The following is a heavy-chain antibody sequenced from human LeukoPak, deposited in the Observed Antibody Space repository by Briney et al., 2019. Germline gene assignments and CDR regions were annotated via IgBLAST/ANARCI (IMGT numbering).Heavy chain of an antibody. CDR1: GYTFTSYD. CDR2: MNPNSGNT. D-gene: IGHD3-16*01. CDR3: ARDRRGRGVDWFDP. J-gene: IGHJ5*02. V-gene: IGHV1-8*03. Sequence: ASVKVSCKASGYTFTSYDINWVRQATGQGLEWMGWMNPNSGNTGYAQKFQGRVTITRNTSISTAYMELSSLRSEDTAVYYCARDRRGRGVDWFDPWGQGTLVTVSS.